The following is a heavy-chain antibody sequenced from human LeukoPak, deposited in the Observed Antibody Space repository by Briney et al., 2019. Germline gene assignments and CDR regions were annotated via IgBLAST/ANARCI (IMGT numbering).Heavy chain of an antibody. D-gene: IGHD6-19*01. CDR2: INHSGST. Sequence: PSETLSLTCAVYGGSFSGYYWSWIRQPPGKGLERIGEINHSGSTNYNPSLKSRVTISVDTSKNQFSLKLSSVTAADTAVYYCARDRIYSSGWYGYWGQGTLVTVSS. V-gene: IGHV4-34*01. J-gene: IGHJ4*02. CDR1: GGSFSGYY. CDR3: ARDRIYSSGWYGY.